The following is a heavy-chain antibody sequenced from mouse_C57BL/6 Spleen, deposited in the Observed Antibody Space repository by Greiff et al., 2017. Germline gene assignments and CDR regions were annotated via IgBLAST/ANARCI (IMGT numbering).Heavy chain of an antibody. D-gene: IGHD2-4*01. CDR2: IYPGGGYT. Sequence: LEESGAELVRPGTSVKMSCKASGYTFTNYWIGWAKQRPGHGLEWIGDIYPGGGYTNYNEKFKGKATLTADKSSSTAYMQSSSLTSEDSAIYYCARAGGLRRGGAMDYWGQGTSVTVSS. CDR1: GYTFTNYW. J-gene: IGHJ4*01. V-gene: IGHV1-63*01. CDR3: ARAGGLRRGGAMDY.